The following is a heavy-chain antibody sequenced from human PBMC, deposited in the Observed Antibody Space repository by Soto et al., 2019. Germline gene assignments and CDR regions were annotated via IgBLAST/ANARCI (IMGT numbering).Heavy chain of an antibody. J-gene: IGHJ6*02. V-gene: IGHV3-30*18. D-gene: IGHD2-2*01. CDR2: VPYDGSNK. Sequence: QVQLVESGGGVVQPGRSLRLSCAASEFIFSSYAIHWVRQAPGKGLEWVAVVPYDGSNKHYADSVKGRFPISRDNSKNTLYLHMNRLRSEDTPMYYSAKDRGRRTRGPALYYAMDVWGQGTTVTVSS. CDR3: AKDRGRRTRGPALYYAMDV. CDR1: EFIFSSYA.